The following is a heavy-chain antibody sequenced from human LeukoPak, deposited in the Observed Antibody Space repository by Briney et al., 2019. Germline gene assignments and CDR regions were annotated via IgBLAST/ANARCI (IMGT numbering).Heavy chain of an antibody. CDR1: GFTFSRDV. D-gene: IGHD6-19*01. J-gene: IGHJ6*02. Sequence: GGSLRLSCAASGFTFSRDVMSRVRQAPGKGLEWVSAISGSGGNTYYADSVKGRFTISRDNSKNTLYLQMNSLSAEDTAIYYCAKDQWDVWGQGTTVTVSS. V-gene: IGHV3-23*01. CDR3: AKDQWDV. CDR2: ISGSGGNT.